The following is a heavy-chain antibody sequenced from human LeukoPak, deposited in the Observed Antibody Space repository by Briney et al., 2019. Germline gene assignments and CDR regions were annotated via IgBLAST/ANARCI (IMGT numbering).Heavy chain of an antibody. J-gene: IGHJ4*02. Sequence: HPGGSPRLSCAASGFTFSNYSMNWVRQAPGKGLEWVSYISSSSGTINYADSVEGRFTISRDNAKKSLYLQMNSLRVEDTAVYYCAGRSGPDDYWGQGTLVTVSS. CDR3: AGRSGPDDY. V-gene: IGHV3-48*01. CDR2: ISSSSGTI. CDR1: GFTFSNYS. D-gene: IGHD2-15*01.